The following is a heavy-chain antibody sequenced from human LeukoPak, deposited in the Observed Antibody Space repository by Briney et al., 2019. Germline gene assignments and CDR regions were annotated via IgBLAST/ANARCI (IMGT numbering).Heavy chain of an antibody. CDR3: ARDKGFGGDWGSDH. Sequence: PGGSLRLSCAASGFTFAGYAMHWVRQAPGKGLEWVSVISGDGSSTYQADSVKGRFTISRDNSKSSLYLQMNSLRTEDTALYYCARDKGFGGDWGSDHWGQGTLVTVSS. CDR2: ISGDGSST. D-gene: IGHD2-21*02. J-gene: IGHJ4*02. V-gene: IGHV3-43*02. CDR1: GFTFAGYA.